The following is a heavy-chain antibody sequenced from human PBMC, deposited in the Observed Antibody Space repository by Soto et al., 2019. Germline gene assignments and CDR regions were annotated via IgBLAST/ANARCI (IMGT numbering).Heavy chain of an antibody. D-gene: IGHD1-26*01. V-gene: IGHV3-30-3*01. Sequence: QVQLVESGGGVVQPGRSLRLSCAASGFTFSSYAMHWVRQAPGKGLEWVAVISYDGSNKYYADSVKGRFTISRDNSKNTLYLQMNSLRAEDTAVYYCARDRVRSGSYFPYLVIYYFDYWGQGTLVTVSS. J-gene: IGHJ4*02. CDR1: GFTFSSYA. CDR3: ARDRVRSGSYFPYLVIYYFDY. CDR2: ISYDGSNK.